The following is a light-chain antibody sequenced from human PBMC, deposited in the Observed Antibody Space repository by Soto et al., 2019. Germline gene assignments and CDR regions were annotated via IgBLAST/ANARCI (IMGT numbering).Light chain of an antibody. Sequence: DIVMTQYPLSLPVTPGEPASISCRSSHSLLHSNGYNYLDWYLQKPGQSPQLLIYLGSNRSSGVPDRFSGSGSGTDFTLKISRVEAEDVGVYYCMQALQTPLTFGGGTKVDI. V-gene: IGKV2-28*01. CDR3: MQALQTPLT. CDR1: HSLLHSNGYNY. J-gene: IGKJ4*01. CDR2: LGS.